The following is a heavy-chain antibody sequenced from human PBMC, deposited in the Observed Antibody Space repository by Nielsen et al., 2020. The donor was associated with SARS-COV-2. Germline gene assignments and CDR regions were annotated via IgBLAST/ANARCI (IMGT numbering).Heavy chain of an antibody. Sequence: GESLKISCAASGFTFSSYSMNWVRQAPGKGLEWVSSISSSSSYIYYADSVKGRFTISRDNAKNSLYLQMNSLRAEDTAVYYCARADYYGSGSPLLGYWGQGTLVTVSS. CDR1: GFTFSSYS. CDR2: ISSSSSYI. J-gene: IGHJ4*01. V-gene: IGHV3-21*01. CDR3: ARADYYGSGSPLLGY. D-gene: IGHD3-10*01.